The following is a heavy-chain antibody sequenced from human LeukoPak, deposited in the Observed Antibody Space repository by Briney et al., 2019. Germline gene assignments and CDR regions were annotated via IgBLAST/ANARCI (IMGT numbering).Heavy chain of an antibody. D-gene: IGHD3-22*01. V-gene: IGHV3-64*04. CDR1: GFSFSGNA. Sequence: PGGSLRLSCSASGFSFSGNAMHWVRQAPGKGLEYVSAISSNGAGTYYVDSVKGRFTISRDNSMNTLYLQMYSLRADDTAVYYCARDGFDYYDSSGYYYFDSWGQGTLVTVSS. J-gene: IGHJ4*02. CDR3: ARDGFDYYDSSGYYYFDS. CDR2: ISSNGAGT.